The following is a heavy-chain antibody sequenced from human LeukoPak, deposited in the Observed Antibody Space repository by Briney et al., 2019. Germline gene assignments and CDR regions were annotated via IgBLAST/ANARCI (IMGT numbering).Heavy chain of an antibody. D-gene: IGHD3-3*01. CDR2: INHSGSP. Sequence: KPSETLSLTCAVYGGSFSDYYWTWIRQPPGKGLEWIGEINHSGSPNNNPSLKSRVSISFDTSKNQFSLKLTSVTAADTAVYCCGSRRTAMFGVIKGPIDYWGQGTLVTVSS. V-gene: IGHV4-34*01. CDR1: GGSFSDYY. J-gene: IGHJ4*02. CDR3: GSRRTAMFGVIKGPIDY.